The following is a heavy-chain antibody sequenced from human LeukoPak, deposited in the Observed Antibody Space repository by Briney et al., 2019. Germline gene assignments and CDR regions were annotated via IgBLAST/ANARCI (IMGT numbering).Heavy chain of an antibody. Sequence: ASVKVSYKASGYTFTGYYMHWVRQAPGQGLEWMGWINPNSGGTNYAQKFQGRVTMTRDTSISTAYMELSRLRSDDTAVYYCARGDDSSGYPIDYWGQGTLVTVSS. CDR3: ARGDDSSGYPIDY. CDR1: GYTFTGYY. CDR2: INPNSGGT. D-gene: IGHD3-22*01. V-gene: IGHV1-2*02. J-gene: IGHJ4*02.